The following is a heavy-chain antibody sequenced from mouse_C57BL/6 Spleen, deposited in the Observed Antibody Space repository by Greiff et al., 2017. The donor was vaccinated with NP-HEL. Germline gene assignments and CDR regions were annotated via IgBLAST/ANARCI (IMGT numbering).Heavy chain of an antibody. CDR3: ARSPLITTVVAPDY. Sequence: VQLQESGAELVKPGASVKLSCKASGYTFTSYWMHWVKQRPGQGLEWIGMIHPNSGSTNYNEKFKSKATLTVDKSSSTAYMQLSSLTSEDSAVYYCARSPLITTVVAPDYWGQGTTLTVSS. D-gene: IGHD1-1*01. J-gene: IGHJ2*01. CDR1: GYTFTSYW. CDR2: IHPNSGST. V-gene: IGHV1-64*01.